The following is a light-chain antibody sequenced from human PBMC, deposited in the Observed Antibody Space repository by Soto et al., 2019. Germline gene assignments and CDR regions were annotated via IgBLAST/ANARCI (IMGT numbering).Light chain of an antibody. J-gene: IGKJ1*01. CDR1: QSISSW. V-gene: IGKV1-5*01. CDR3: QQYNSYST. Sequence: DIQMTQSASTLSASVGDRVTITCRASQSISSWLAWYQQKPGKAPKLLIYDASSLESGVPSRFSGSASGTEFTLTISSLKPDDFATYYCQQYNSYSTFGQGTKVDIK. CDR2: DAS.